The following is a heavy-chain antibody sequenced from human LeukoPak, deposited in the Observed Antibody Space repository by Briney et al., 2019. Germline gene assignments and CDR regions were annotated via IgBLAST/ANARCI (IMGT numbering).Heavy chain of an antibody. CDR1: GDSVSSNSAA. CDR3: ARGPIVVVPAAIRFWFDP. V-gene: IGHV6-1*01. Sequence: SQTLSLTCAISGDSVSSNSAAWNWIRQSPSRGLEWLGRTYCRSKWYNDYAVSVKSRITINPDTSKNQFSLQLNSVTPEDTAVYYCARGPIVVVPAAIRFWFDPWGQGTLVTVSS. D-gene: IGHD2-2*02. J-gene: IGHJ5*02. CDR2: TYCRSKWYN.